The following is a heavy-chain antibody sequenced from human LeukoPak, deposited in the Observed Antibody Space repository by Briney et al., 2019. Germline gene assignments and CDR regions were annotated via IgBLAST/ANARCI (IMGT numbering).Heavy chain of an antibody. J-gene: IGHJ5*02. CDR2: ISSSSSYI. D-gene: IGHD1-20*01. CDR1: GFTFSSYS. CDR3: ARDRDNWNDGGFDP. V-gene: IGHV3-21*01. Sequence: GGSLRLSCAASGFTFSSYSMNWVRQAPGKGLKWVSSISSSSSYIYYADSVKGRFTISRDNAKNSLYLQMNSLRAEDTAVYYCARDRDNWNDGGFDPWGQGTLVTVSS.